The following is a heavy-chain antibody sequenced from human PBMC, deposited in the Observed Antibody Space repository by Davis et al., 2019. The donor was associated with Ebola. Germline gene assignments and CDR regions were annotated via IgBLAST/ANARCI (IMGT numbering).Heavy chain of an antibody. V-gene: IGHV3-11*01. CDR2: ISSSGSRI. Sequence: PGGSLRLSCAASGFTFRDYYMSWIRQAPGRGLEWLSYISSSGSRIYYSDSVKGRFTVSRDNAKNSLYLQMTSLRAEDTAVYYCAKGSDILTGSSDAFDIWGQGTMVTVSS. J-gene: IGHJ3*02. CDR3: AKGSDILTGSSDAFDI. CDR1: GFTFRDYY. D-gene: IGHD3-9*01.